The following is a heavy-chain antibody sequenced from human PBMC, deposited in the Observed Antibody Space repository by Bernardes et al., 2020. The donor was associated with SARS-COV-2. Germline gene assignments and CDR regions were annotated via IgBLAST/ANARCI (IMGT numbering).Heavy chain of an antibody. Sequence: AGSLLLSCAASGFSFRYSGMHWVRQAPGKGMEWVTIISDDGNKKRYADSVQGRFTISRDNSKKTVYLQMNNLRNEDTAVYYCATAIATMGYYIDNWGQGTLVSVSS. D-gene: IGHD2-21*01. J-gene: IGHJ4*02. CDR3: ATAIATMGYYIDN. V-gene: IGHV3-30*03. CDR2: ISDDGNKK. CDR1: GFSFRYSG.